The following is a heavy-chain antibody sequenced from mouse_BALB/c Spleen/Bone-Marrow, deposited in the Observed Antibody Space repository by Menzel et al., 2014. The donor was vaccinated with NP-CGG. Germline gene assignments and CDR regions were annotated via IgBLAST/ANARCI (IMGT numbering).Heavy chain of an antibody. V-gene: IGHV5-17*02. CDR3: ARSGSSSGYFDY. CDR1: GFTFSSFG. CDR2: ISSGSSTV. D-gene: IGHD1-1*01. Sequence: EVKLVESGGGLVQPGGSRKLSCAASGFTFSSFGMHWVRQAPEKGLEWVAYISSGSSTVYYADKVMGRFTTSRDNPKNTLFLQMTSLRSEDTAMYYCARSGSSSGYFDYWGQGTTLTVSS. J-gene: IGHJ2*01.